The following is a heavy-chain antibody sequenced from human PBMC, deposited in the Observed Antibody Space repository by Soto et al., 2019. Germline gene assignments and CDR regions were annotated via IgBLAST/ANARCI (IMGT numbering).Heavy chain of an antibody. D-gene: IGHD1-20*01. CDR1: AGSISGTYY. J-gene: IGHJ3*02. V-gene: IGHV4-30-4*01. CDR2: ISYSGNT. CDR3: ATAPFRGDNSRASFDI. Sequence: QVQLQESGPGLVKPSQTVSLTCTVSAGSISGTYYWSWLRQPPGKGLEWIGYISYSGNTYYSPSLKSRVTISLDTSKNQFSLKLASVTAADTAAYCCATAPFRGDNSRASFDIWGQGTVVTVSS.